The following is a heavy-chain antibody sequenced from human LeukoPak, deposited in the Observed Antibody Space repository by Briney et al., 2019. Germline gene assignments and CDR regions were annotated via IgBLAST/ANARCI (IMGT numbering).Heavy chain of an antibody. CDR1: GYTFTSYD. Sequence: ASVKVSCKASGYTFTSYDINWVRQATGQGLEWMGWMNPNSGNTGYAQKFQGRVTMTRNTSISTAYMELSSLISEDTAVYYCARALGMSGDDFGWGQGTLVTVSS. J-gene: IGHJ4*02. CDR2: MNPNSGNT. CDR3: ARALGMSGDDFG. D-gene: IGHD5-12*01. V-gene: IGHV1-8*01.